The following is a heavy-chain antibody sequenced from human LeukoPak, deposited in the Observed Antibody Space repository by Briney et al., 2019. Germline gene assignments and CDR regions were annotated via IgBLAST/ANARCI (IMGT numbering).Heavy chain of an antibody. CDR2: IYYSGST. J-gene: IGHJ3*02. CDR1: GGSISSYY. D-gene: IGHD3/OR15-3a*01. Sequence: SETLSLTCTVSGGSISSYYWSWIRQPPGKGLEWIGYIYYSGSTNYNPSLKSRVTISVDTSKNQFSLKLSSVTAADTAVYYCARRRTFFGPVNIWGQGTMVTVSS. CDR3: ARRRTFFGPVNI. V-gene: IGHV4-59*01.